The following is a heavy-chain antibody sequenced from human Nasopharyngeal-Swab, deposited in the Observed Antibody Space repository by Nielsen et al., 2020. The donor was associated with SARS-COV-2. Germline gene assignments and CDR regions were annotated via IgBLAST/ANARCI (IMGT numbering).Heavy chain of an antibody. CDR2: ISYDGSNK. D-gene: IGHD3-22*01. CDR1: GFAFSRYT. V-gene: IGHV3-30-3*01. J-gene: IGHJ4*02. CDR3: VSTPLDSSGYYYAFHY. Sequence: SLKISCAASGFAFSRYTMHWVRQAPGKGLEWLAVISYDGSNKYYAYSVKGRVTISMDISKNTRYLQMNSLRAEDTTVFSCVSTPLDSSGYYYAFHYWGRGTLVTVSS.